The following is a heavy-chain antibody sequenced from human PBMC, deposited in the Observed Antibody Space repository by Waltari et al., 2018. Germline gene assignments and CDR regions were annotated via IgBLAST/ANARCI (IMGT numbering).Heavy chain of an antibody. J-gene: IGHJ3*02. V-gene: IGHV3-53*01. Sequence: EVQLVESGGGLIQPGGSLRLSCAASGFTVSSNYMCWVRQAPGKGLEWVSVIYSGGSTYYADSVKGRFTISRDNSKNTLYLQMNSLRAEDTAVYYCAREIAVAGPGGAFDIWGQGTMVTVSS. CDR2: IYSGGST. CDR1: GFTVSSNY. CDR3: AREIAVAGPGGAFDI. D-gene: IGHD6-19*01.